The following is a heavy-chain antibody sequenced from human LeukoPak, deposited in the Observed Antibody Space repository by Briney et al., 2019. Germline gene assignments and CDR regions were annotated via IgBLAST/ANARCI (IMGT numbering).Heavy chain of an antibody. Sequence: PGGSLRLSCAASGFTFDDYAMHWVRQAPGKGLEWVSGISWNSGTRDYSDSVKGRFTISRDNSKNTLYLQMNSLRAEDTAVYYCARDSSGWSSYYYYYMDVWGKGTTVTVSS. CDR1: GFTFDDYA. D-gene: IGHD6-19*01. CDR3: ARDSSGWSSYYYYYMDV. CDR2: ISWNSGTR. V-gene: IGHV3-9*01. J-gene: IGHJ6*03.